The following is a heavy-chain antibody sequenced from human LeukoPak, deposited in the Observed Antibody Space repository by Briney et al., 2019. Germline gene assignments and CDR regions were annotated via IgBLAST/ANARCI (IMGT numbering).Heavy chain of an antibody. V-gene: IGHV1-8*01. J-gene: IGHJ6*03. CDR1: GYTFTSSD. CDR2: MNPNSGNT. Sequence: ASVKVSCKASGYTFTSSDINWVRQATGPGLEWMGYMNPNSGNTGYAQKFQGRVTMTRDTSISTAYMELSSLRSEDTAVYYCAREGEYYYYMDVWGRGTTVTVSS. CDR3: AREGEYYYYMDV.